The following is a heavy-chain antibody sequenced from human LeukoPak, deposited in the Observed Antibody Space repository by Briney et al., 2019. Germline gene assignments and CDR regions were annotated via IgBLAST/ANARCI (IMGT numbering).Heavy chain of an antibody. D-gene: IGHD1-26*01. CDR3: ARLIVGATPDY. Sequence: PSETLSLTCAVYGGSFSGYYWSWIRQPPGKGLEWIGEINHSGSTNYDPSLKSRVTISVDTSKNQFSLKLSSVTAADTAVYYCARLIVGATPDYWGQGTLVTVSS. CDR2: INHSGST. CDR1: GGSFSGYY. J-gene: IGHJ4*02. V-gene: IGHV4-34*01.